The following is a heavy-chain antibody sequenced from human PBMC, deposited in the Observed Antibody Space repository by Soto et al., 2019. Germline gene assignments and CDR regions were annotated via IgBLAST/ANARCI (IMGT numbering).Heavy chain of an antibody. J-gene: IGHJ4*02. V-gene: IGHV3-23*01. CDR2: ISGSGGRT. CDR3: AKDWDYDILTGYSHFDC. Sequence: PGGSLRLSCAASGFTFSTYAMNWVRQAPGKGLEWVSTISGSGGRTYYADSVKGRFTISRDNSKNTLYLQMNSLRAEDTAVYYCAKDWDYDILTGYSHFDCWGQGALVTVSS. CDR1: GFTFSTYA. D-gene: IGHD3-9*01.